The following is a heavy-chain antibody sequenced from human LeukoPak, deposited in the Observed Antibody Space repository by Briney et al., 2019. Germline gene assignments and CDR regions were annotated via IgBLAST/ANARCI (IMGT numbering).Heavy chain of an antibody. V-gene: IGHV1-69*05. CDR2: IIPIFGTA. Sequence: SVKVSCKASGYTFTSYGISWVRQAPGQGLEWMERIIPIFGTANYAQKFQGRVTITTDESTSTAYMELSSLRSEDTAVYYCATFWSGYYNYWGQGTLVTVSS. D-gene: IGHD3-3*01. CDR1: GYTFTSYG. J-gene: IGHJ4*02. CDR3: ATFWSGYYNY.